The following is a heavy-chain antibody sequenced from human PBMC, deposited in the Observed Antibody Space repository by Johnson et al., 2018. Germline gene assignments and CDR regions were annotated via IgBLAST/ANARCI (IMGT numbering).Heavy chain of an antibody. CDR3: ARGDFWRDILWYFDY. V-gene: IGHV3-13*01. CDR1: GFTFNKYD. J-gene: IGHJ4*02. Sequence: EVQLVESGGGLIQXGGSXRLXCAASGFTFNKYDMYWVRQTTGKGLEWVSVIGSGGDTNYPDSVKGRFTISREDDKNSLYLQMDSLRAEDNAVYYCARGDFWRDILWYFDYWGQGTLVTLSS. D-gene: IGHD3-3*01. CDR2: IGSGGDT.